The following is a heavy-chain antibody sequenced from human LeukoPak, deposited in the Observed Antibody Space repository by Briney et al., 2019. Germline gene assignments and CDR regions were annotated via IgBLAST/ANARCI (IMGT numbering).Heavy chain of an antibody. Sequence: SETLSLTCAVSGGTISSSNWWSWVCQPPGKGLEWIGEIYHSGSTNYNPSLKSRVTISVDKSKNQFSLKLSSVTAADTAVYYCARRAILEYYFDYWGQGTLVTVSS. V-gene: IGHV4-4*02. D-gene: IGHD3-3*01. CDR1: GGTISSSNW. J-gene: IGHJ4*02. CDR3: ARRAILEYYFDY. CDR2: IYHSGST.